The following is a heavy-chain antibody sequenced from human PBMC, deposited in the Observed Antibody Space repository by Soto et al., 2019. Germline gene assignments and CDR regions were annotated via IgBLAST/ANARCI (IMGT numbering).Heavy chain of an antibody. V-gene: IGHV4-31*03. CDR1: GGSISSGGYY. Sequence: PSETLSLTCTVSGGSISSGGYYWSWIRQHPGKGLEWIGYIYYSGSTYYNPSLKSRVTISVDTSKNQFSLKLSSVTAADTAVYYCARCIAVAGTSFDYWGQGTLVTVSS. CDR3: ARCIAVAGTSFDY. J-gene: IGHJ4*02. CDR2: IYYSGST. D-gene: IGHD6-19*01.